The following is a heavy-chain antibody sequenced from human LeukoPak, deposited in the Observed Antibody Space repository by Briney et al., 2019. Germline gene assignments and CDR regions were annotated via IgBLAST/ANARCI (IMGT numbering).Heavy chain of an antibody. Sequence: GGSLRLSCAASGFTFSSYAMSWVRQAPGKGLEWVSAISGSGGSTYYADSVKGRFTISRDNSRNTLYLQLNNLRADDTARYYCAKAYGTNGYYQLPIDFWGRGTLVTVSS. CDR3: AKAYGTNGYYQLPIDF. D-gene: IGHD3-22*01. V-gene: IGHV3-23*01. CDR2: ISGSGGST. J-gene: IGHJ4*02. CDR1: GFTFSSYA.